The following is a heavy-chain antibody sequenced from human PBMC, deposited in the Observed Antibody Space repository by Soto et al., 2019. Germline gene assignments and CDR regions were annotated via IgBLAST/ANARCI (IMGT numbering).Heavy chain of an antibody. D-gene: IGHD4-17*01. J-gene: IGHJ4*02. CDR3: ARVLGYGDQVAVDY. CDR1: GFTFSSYS. CDR2: ISSSSSYI. V-gene: IGHV3-21*01. Sequence: EVQLVESGGGLVKPGGSLRLSCAASGFTFSSYSMNWVRQAPGKGLEWVSSISSSSSYIYYADSVKGRFTISRDNAKNSLYLQMNSLRAEDTAVYYCARVLGYGDQVAVDYWGQRTLVTVSS.